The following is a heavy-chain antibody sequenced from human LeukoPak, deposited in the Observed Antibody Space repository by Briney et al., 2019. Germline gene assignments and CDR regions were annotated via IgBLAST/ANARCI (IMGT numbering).Heavy chain of an antibody. Sequence: GGSLRLSCAASGFTFSSYGMHWVRQAPGKGLEWVAVISYDGSNKYYADSVKGRFTISRDNSKNTLYLQMNSLRAEDTAVYYCAKDLGYCGGDCFDAFDIWGQGTMVTVSS. CDR1: GFTFSSYG. CDR3: AKDLGYCGGDCFDAFDI. CDR2: ISYDGSNK. J-gene: IGHJ3*02. V-gene: IGHV3-30*18. D-gene: IGHD2-21*02.